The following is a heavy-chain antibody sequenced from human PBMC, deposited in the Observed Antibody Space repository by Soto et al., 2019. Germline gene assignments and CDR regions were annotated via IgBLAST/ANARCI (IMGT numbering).Heavy chain of an antibody. CDR2: ISYDGSNK. Sequence: LILSCAASGFTFSSYAMHWVRQAPGKGLEWVAVISYDGSNKYYADSAKGRFTISRDNSKNTLYLQMNSLRAEDTAVYYCARGLYCSSTSCPRAFDIWGQGTMVTVSS. CDR1: GFTFSSYA. CDR3: ARGLYCSSTSCPRAFDI. D-gene: IGHD2-2*01. J-gene: IGHJ3*02. V-gene: IGHV3-30-3*01.